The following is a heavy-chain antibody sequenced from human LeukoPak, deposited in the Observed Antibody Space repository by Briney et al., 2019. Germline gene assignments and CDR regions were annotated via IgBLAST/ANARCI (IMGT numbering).Heavy chain of an antibody. Sequence: QSGGSLRLSCAASGFSFSGYSMSWFRQAPGKGLEWVANMKEDGSEKHYVDSVKGRFTISRDNAKSSLFLHMNSLRAEDTAVYYCVRLGTTNWYYWGQGTLATVSS. V-gene: IGHV3-7*01. CDR1: GFSFSGYS. J-gene: IGHJ4*02. CDR3: VRLGTTNWYY. CDR2: MKEDGSEK. D-gene: IGHD2/OR15-2a*01.